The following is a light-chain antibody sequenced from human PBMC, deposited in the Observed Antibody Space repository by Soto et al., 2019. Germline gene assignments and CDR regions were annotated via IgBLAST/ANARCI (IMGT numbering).Light chain of an antibody. CDR1: QSVSSY. CDR2: GAS. CDR3: QHRGRWPRT. J-gene: IGKJ2*01. Sequence: EIVLTQSPATLSLSPGVRATLSCRASQSVSSYLAWYQQKPGQAPRLLIYGASNRATGIPARFSGSGSWTDFTLTISSLEPEDFAVYYCQHRGRWPRTFGPGTKLESK. V-gene: IGKV3-11*01.